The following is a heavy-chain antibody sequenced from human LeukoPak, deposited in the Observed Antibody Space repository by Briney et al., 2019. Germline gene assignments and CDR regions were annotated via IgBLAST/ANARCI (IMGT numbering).Heavy chain of an antibody. CDR1: GYTFTSYG. V-gene: IGHV1-18*01. Sequence: ASVKVSCKASGYTFTSYGISWVRQAPGQGLEWMGWISAYNGNTNYAQKLQGRVTMTTDTSTSTAYMELRSLRSDDTAVYYCARTGEYTMVRGVPPSDYWGQGTLVTVSS. J-gene: IGHJ4*02. CDR2: ISAYNGNT. CDR3: ARTGEYTMVRGVPPSDY. D-gene: IGHD3-10*01.